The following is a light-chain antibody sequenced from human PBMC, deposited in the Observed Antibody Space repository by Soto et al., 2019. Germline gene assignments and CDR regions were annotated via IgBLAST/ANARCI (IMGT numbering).Light chain of an antibody. CDR2: GAS. CDR1: QSVNSDY. J-gene: IGKJ5*01. V-gene: IGKV3-20*01. Sequence: EIVLTQSPGTLSLSPGERATLSCRASQSVNSDYLGWFQQKPAQAPRLLIYGASTRATGIPDRFSGSGSGTDFTLTISSLEPEDFAVYYCQQYKNWPPLTFGQGTRLEI. CDR3: QQYKNWPPLT.